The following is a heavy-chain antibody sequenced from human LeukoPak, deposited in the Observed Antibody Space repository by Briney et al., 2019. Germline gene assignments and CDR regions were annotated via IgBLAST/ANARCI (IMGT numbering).Heavy chain of an antibody. J-gene: IGHJ4*02. CDR3: ARVGWFGGFYFGY. CDR2: ISSGGSTI. Sequence: PGGSLRLSCAASGFIFSSYEMNWVRQAPGKGLEWVSYISSGGSTIYYADSVKGRFTISRDNAKNSLYLQMNSLRAEDTAVYYCARVGWFGGFYFGYWGQGILVTASS. V-gene: IGHV3-48*03. CDR1: GFIFSSYE. D-gene: IGHD3-10*01.